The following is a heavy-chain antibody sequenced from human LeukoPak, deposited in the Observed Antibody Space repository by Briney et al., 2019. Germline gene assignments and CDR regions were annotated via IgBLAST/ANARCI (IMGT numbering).Heavy chain of an antibody. CDR1: GDTFGIFS. D-gene: IGHD3-3*01. V-gene: IGHV1-69*06. CDR2: LTPLAGTP. Sequence: ASVKVSCKASGDTFGIFSFNWVRQAPSEGLEWLGGLTPLAGTPNYAQKFQGRLTISADKSTSTVYMELSRLTSEDTAVYFCAKFWSGYYTDWGQGTLVTVSS. J-gene: IGHJ4*02. CDR3: AKFWSGYYTD.